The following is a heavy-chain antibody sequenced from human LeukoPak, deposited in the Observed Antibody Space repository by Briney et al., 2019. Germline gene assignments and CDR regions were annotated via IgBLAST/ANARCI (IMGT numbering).Heavy chain of an antibody. D-gene: IGHD3-10*01. V-gene: IGHV4-34*01. CDR1: GGSFSGYY. Sequence: SGTLSLTCAVYGGSFSGYYWSWIRQPPGKGLEWIGVINHSGSTNYNPTLKSRVTISVDTSKNQFSLKLSSVTAADTAVYYCASPSHHYGSGSYYRRALDYWGQGTLVTVSS. J-gene: IGHJ4*02. CDR2: INHSGST. CDR3: ASPSHHYGSGSYYRRALDY.